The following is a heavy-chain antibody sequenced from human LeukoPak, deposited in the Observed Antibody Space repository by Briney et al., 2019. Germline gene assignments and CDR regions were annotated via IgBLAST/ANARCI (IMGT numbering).Heavy chain of an antibody. V-gene: IGHV4-59*01. CDR2: IYYSGST. CDR3: ATDVRGLVPYYFDF. Sequence: SETLSLTCAVSGGSISSYYWNWIRQPPGKGLEWIGYIYYSGSTNYNPSLKSRVAISIDTSKNQLSLELSSVTAADTAVYYCATDVRGLVPYYFDFWGQGTLVTVSS. D-gene: IGHD3-10*02. CDR1: GGSISSYY. J-gene: IGHJ4*02.